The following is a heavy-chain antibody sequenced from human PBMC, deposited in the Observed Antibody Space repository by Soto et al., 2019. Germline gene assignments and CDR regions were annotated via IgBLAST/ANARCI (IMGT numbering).Heavy chain of an antibody. CDR2: IYPDESDT. V-gene: IGHV5-51*01. CDR1: GYSFTKYW. D-gene: IGHD5-12*01. Sequence: GESLKISCKGSGYSFTKYWIGWVRQMPGKGLEWMAIIYPDESDTRYSPPFQGQVTISADKSISTAYLQWSSLKASDTAMYYCVRMGFSGGGYLSYYYYGMDIWGQGTTV. CDR3: VRMGFSGGGYLSYYYYGMDI. J-gene: IGHJ6*02.